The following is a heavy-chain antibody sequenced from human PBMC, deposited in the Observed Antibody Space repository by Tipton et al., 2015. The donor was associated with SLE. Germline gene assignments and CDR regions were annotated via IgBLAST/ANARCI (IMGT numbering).Heavy chain of an antibody. CDR1: GGSLSSDSFW. D-gene: IGHD3-3*01. V-gene: IGHV4-61*02. CDR2: IYASGST. J-gene: IGHJ4*02. Sequence: TLSLTCTVSGGSLSSDSFWWSWVRQPAGKGLEWIGRIYASGSTTYNPSLKSRVTISIDTSKNQFSLRLGSVTAADTAVYYCARLLTIFGVVNWGQGTLVTVSS. CDR3: ARLLTIFGVVN.